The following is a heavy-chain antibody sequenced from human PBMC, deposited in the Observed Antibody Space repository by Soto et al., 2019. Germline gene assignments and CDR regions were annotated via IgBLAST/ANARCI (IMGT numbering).Heavy chain of an antibody. CDR3: AGAFSGYPNPYFDY. CDR1: GFTFSSYS. D-gene: IGHD3-22*01. J-gene: IGHJ4*02. Sequence: GGSLRLSCAASGFTFSSYSMNWVRQAPGKGLEWVSSISSSSSYIYYADSVKGRFTISRDNAKNSLYLQMNSLRAEDTAVYYCAGAFSGYPNPYFDYWGQGTLVPVSS. V-gene: IGHV3-21*01. CDR2: ISSSSSYI.